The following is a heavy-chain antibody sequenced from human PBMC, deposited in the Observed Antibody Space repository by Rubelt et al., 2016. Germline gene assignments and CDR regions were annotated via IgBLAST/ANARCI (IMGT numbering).Heavy chain of an antibody. CDR2: IYHSGRS. V-gene: IGHV4-31*11. D-gene: IGHD2-21*02. CDR3: ARLIGYGGDPT. J-gene: IGHJ5*02. CDR1: GDSINRGGYW. Sequence: QVQLQESGPGLVKPSETLSLTCAVSGDSINRGGYWWTWIRQHPGKGLEWIGYIYHSGRSAYSPSLKSRLSMSMDTSKNQFSLRLSSVTAADTAVYYCARLIGYGGDPTWGQGTLVTVSA.